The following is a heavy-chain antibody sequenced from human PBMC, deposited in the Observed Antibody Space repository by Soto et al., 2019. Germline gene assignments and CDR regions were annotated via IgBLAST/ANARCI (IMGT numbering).Heavy chain of an antibody. V-gene: IGHV1-69*02. CDR2: IIPILGIA. CDR1: GGTVSNYI. D-gene: IGHD3-22*01. Sequence: QVQLVQSGAEVKKPGSSVKVSCKASGGTVSNYIISWVRQAPGQGLEWMGRIIPILGIANYAQKFQGRVTTTADKSTSTAYMELSSVRSEDTAMYYCASRYDSSDYWVQGTLVTVSS. CDR3: ASRYDSSDY. J-gene: IGHJ4*02.